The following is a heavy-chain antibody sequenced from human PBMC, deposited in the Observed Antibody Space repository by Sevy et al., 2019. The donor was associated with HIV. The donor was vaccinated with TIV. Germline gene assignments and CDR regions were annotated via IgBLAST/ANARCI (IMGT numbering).Heavy chain of an antibody. V-gene: IGHV1-18*01. D-gene: IGHD3-10*01. J-gene: IGHJ4*02. CDR2: IGVYNGNA. CDR3: ARVPTYYYGSRTYLDY. Sequence: ASVKVSCKASGYNFASYGFTWVRQAPGKGLEWMGWIGVYNGNANSAQKFQGRVTMTTDTSTSTAYMELSSLRSDDTAMYYCARVPTYYYGSRTYLDYWGQGTLVTVSS. CDR1: GYNFASYG.